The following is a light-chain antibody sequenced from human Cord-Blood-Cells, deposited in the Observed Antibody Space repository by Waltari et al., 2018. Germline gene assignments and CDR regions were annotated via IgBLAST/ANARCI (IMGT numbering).Light chain of an antibody. Sequence: EIVLTQSPATLSLSLGERATLSCRASPSVSSYLAWYQQKPGQAPRLLIYDASNRATGIPARFSGSGSGTDFTLTISSLEPEDFAVYYCQQRSNWITFGQGTRLEIK. V-gene: IGKV3-11*01. CDR2: DAS. CDR3: QQRSNWIT. J-gene: IGKJ5*01. CDR1: PSVSSY.